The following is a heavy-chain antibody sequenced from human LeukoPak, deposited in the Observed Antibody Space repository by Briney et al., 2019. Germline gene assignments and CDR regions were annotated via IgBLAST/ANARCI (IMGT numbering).Heavy chain of an antibody. CDR1: GGSFSGYY. CDR3: ARDGGAAAPVDLRY. D-gene: IGHD6-13*01. CDR2: INHSGST. V-gene: IGHV4-34*01. J-gene: IGHJ4*02. Sequence: SETLSLTCAVYGGSFSGYYWSWIRQPPGKGLEWIGEINHSGSTNYNPSLKSRVTISVDTSKNQFSLKLSSVTAADTAVYYCARDGGAAAPVDLRYWGQGTLVTVSS.